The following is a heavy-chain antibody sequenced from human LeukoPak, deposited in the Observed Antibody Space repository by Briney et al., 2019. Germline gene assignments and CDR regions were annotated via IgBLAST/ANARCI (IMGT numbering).Heavy chain of an antibody. CDR3: ARVLGAYYYMDV. CDR2: ISSSGSTI. Sequence: GGSLRLSCAASGFTFSSYSMNWVRQAPGRGLEWVSYISSSGSTIYYADSVKGRFTISRDKAKNSLYLQMNSLRAEDTAVYYCARVLGAYYYMDVWGKGTTVTISS. CDR1: GFTFSSYS. D-gene: IGHD3-16*01. V-gene: IGHV3-48*01. J-gene: IGHJ6*03.